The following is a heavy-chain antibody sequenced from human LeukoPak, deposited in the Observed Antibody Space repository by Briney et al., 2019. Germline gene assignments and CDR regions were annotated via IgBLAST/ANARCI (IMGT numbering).Heavy chain of an antibody. Sequence: ASVKVSCKASGYTFTKYHMHWVRQAPGQGLEWMGIIDPSGGGADYAHKFRGKVTMTRDTSTSTVYMELSSLRSEDTAVYYCAKVKDDHETSGLDNWGQGTLVTVSS. V-gene: IGHV1-46*01. D-gene: IGHD3-22*01. J-gene: IGHJ4*02. CDR1: GYTFTKYH. CDR3: AKVKDDHETSGLDN. CDR2: IDPSGGGA.